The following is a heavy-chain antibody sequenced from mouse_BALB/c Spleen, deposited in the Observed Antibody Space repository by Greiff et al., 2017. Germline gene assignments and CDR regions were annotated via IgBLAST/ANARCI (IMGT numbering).Heavy chain of an antibody. V-gene: IGHV3-2*02. D-gene: IGHD2-10*01. CDR1: GYSITSDYA. CDR3: ARSGPAYYGNAWFAY. Sequence: EVQLQESGPGLVKPSQSLSLTCTVTGYSITSDYAWNWIRQFPGNKLEWMGYISYSGSTSYNPSLKSRISITRDTSKNQFFLQLNSVTTEDTATYYCARSGPAYYGNAWFAYWGQGTLVTVSA. CDR2: ISYSGST. J-gene: IGHJ3*01.